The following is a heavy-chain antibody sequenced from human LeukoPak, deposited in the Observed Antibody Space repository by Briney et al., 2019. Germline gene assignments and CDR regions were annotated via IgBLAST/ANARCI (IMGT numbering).Heavy chain of an antibody. CDR1: GFTFGTHS. CDR2: ISGSGGQT. V-gene: IGHV3-23*01. D-gene: IGHD1-14*01. Sequence: PGGSLRLSCAASGFTFGTHSMSWVRQAPGKGLEWVSGISGSGGQTFYADSVKGRFTISRDNSNSFLFLHMDSLRAEDTALYYCAKDMKPDGLWDADYWGQGTLVTVSS. J-gene: IGHJ4*02. CDR3: AKDMKPDGLWDADY.